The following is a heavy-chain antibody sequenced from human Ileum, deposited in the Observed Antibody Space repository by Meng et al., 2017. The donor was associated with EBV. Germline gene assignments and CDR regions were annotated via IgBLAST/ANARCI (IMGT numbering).Heavy chain of an antibody. V-gene: IGHV2-5*02. CDR1: GFSLSTSGVG. CDR2: IYWDDDK. Sequence: QITLKEFGPTLVNPTHTLSLPCPFPGFSLSTSGVGVGWIRQPPGKALEWLALIYWDDDKRYSPSLKSRLTITKDTSKNQVVRTMTNMDPVYTATYYCAHSTQSIGQRLSFDYWGQGTLVTVS. D-gene: IGHD2/OR15-2a*01. J-gene: IGHJ4*02. CDR3: AHSTQSIGQRLSFDY.